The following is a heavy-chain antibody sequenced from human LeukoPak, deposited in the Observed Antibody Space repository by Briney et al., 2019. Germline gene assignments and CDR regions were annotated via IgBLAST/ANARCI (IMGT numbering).Heavy chain of an antibody. CDR3: ATGSVAGTLDAFDI. V-gene: IGHV3-23*01. D-gene: IGHD6-19*01. CDR1: GFTFSSYA. Sequence: PGGSLRLSCAASGFTFSSYAMSWVRRAPGKGLEWVSAISGSGGSTCYADSVKGRFTISRDNSKNTLYLQMNSLRAEDTAVYYCATGSVAGTLDAFDIWGQGTMVTVSS. J-gene: IGHJ3*02. CDR2: ISGSGGST.